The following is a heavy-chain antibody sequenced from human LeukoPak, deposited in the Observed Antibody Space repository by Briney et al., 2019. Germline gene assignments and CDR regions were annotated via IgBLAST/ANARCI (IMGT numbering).Heavy chain of an antibody. CDR1: GFPFSSFS. J-gene: IGHJ3*02. D-gene: IGHD6-13*01. V-gene: IGHV3-21*01. Sequence: GGSLRLSCAASGFPFSSFSMNWVRQAPGKGQEWVSSISSSGDYKYYADSMRGRFTISRDNAKNSLSLQMNNLRAEDAAVYYCASNIAAAGPEDDAFDIWGQGTMVTVSS. CDR2: ISSSGDYK. CDR3: ASNIAAAGPEDDAFDI.